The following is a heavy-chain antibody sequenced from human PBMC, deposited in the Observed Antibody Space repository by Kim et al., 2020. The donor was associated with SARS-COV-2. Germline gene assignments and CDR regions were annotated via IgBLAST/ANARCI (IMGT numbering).Heavy chain of an antibody. CDR3: GRHYRTRGAGYGLDV. Sequence: SETLSLTCTVSGGSISSSPYYWGWIRQPPGKGLEWIGSIYYSGITYSNPSLKGRVIMSVDTSKNQFSLKLSSVTAADTAVYSCGRHYRTRGAGYGLDVWGQGTTVTVSS. D-gene: IGHD3-10*01. CDR1: GGSISSSPYY. CDR2: IYYSGIT. V-gene: IGHV4-39*01. J-gene: IGHJ6*02.